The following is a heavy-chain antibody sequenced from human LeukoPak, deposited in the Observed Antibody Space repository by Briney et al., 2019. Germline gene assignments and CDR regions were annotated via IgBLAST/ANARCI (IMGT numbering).Heavy chain of an antibody. CDR2: INWNGGST. CDR3: ARDGGPVAGTSYYYYYYMDV. J-gene: IGHJ6*03. D-gene: IGHD6-19*01. Sequence: GGSLRLSCAASGFTFDDYGMSWVRQAPGKGLEWVSGINWNGGSTGYADSVKGRFTISRDNAKNSLYLQMNSLRVEDTALYYCARDGGPVAGTSYYYYYYMDVWGKGTTVTVSS. V-gene: IGHV3-20*04. CDR1: GFTFDDYG.